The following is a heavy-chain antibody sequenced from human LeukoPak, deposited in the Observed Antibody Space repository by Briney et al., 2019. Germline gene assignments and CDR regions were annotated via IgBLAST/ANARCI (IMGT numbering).Heavy chain of an antibody. V-gene: IGHV3-7*03. CDR1: GFTFSSYW. CDR3: ATQPAAADVDY. D-gene: IGHD2-2*01. CDR2: IRQDGNEK. J-gene: IGHJ4*02. Sequence: GGSLRLSCAGSGFTFSSYWMSWVGQAPGKGLEWVANIRQDGNEKYYVDSVKGRFTISRDNAKKSLYLQMNSLRAEDTAVYYCATQPAAADVDYWGQGTLVTVSS.